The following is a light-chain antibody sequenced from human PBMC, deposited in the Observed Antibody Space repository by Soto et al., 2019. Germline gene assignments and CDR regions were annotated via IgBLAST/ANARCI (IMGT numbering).Light chain of an antibody. J-gene: IGKJ1*01. CDR1: QSIKSW. CDR3: QQYNSGWA. V-gene: IGKV1-5*03. Sequence: DIQMTQSPSTLSASVGDRVTITCRASQSIKSWLAWYQQKPGKAPKLLIYKASTLESGVPSRFSGSGSGTEFTLPISSLQPDDFATYSCQQYNSGWAFGQGTKVEIK. CDR2: KAS.